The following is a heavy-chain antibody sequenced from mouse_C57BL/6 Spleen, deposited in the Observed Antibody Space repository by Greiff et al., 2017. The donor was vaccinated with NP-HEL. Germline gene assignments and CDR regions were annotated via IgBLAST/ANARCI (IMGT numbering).Heavy chain of an antibody. Sequence: EVKLVESGGDLVKPGGSLKLSCAASGFTFSSYGMSWVRQTPDKRLEWVATISSGGSYTYYPDSVKGRFTISRDNAKNTLYLHMSSLKSEDTAMYYCEREGFSTTVYFDYWGQGTTLTVSS. CDR2: ISSGGSYT. CDR3: EREGFSTTVYFDY. J-gene: IGHJ2*01. D-gene: IGHD1-1*01. CDR1: GFTFSSYG. V-gene: IGHV5-6*01.